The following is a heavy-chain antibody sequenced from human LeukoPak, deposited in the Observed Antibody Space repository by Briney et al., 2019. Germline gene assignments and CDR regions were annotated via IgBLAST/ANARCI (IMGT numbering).Heavy chain of an antibody. Sequence: PGGSLRLSCAASGFTFSSYWMSWVRQAPGKGLEWVANIKQDGSEKYYVDSVKGRFTISRDNAKNSLYLEMNSLRAEDTAVYYCAREYYDSVWGTSEDYWGQGTLVTVSS. CDR1: GFTFSSYW. J-gene: IGHJ4*02. CDR3: AREYYDSVWGTSEDY. V-gene: IGHV3-7*01. D-gene: IGHD3-16*01. CDR2: IKQDGSEK.